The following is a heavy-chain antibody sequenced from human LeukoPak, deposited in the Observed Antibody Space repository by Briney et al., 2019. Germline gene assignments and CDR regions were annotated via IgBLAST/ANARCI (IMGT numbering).Heavy chain of an antibody. Sequence: SVKVSCKASGGTFSSYAISWVRQAPGQGLEWMGRIIPIFGTANYAQKSQGRVTITTDESTSTVYMELSSLRSEDTAVYYCARDFANYYDSSRLDYWGQGTLVTVSS. CDR3: ARDFANYYDSSRLDY. V-gene: IGHV1-69*05. D-gene: IGHD3-22*01. CDR2: IIPIFGTA. J-gene: IGHJ4*02. CDR1: GGTFSSYA.